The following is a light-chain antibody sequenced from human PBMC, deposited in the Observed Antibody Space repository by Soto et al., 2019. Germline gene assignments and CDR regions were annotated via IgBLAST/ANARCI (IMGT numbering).Light chain of an antibody. CDR1: SSNIGAGYD. Sequence: QSVLTQPPSVSGAPGQRVTISCTGSSSNIGAGYDVHWYQQLPGTAPKLLIYGNNNRPSGVPDRFSGSKSGTSASLAITGLQDEAEDDYYCQSYDSSLRTVFGGGTQLTVL. CDR3: QSYDSSLRTV. V-gene: IGLV1-40*01. J-gene: IGLJ7*01. CDR2: GNN.